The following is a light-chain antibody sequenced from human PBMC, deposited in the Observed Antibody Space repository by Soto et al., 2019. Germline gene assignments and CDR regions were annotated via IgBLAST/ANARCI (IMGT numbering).Light chain of an antibody. CDR2: AAS. CDR3: QQSYSTPPWT. Sequence: DIQMTECPSSLSASVWCGVTITFRSSQSIVTYLNWYLQKPGKAPKLLIYAASNLQSGVPSRFSGSGSGTDFTLTISSLQPEDFATYFCQQSYSTPPWTFGQGTKVDIK. CDR1: QSIVTY. J-gene: IGKJ1*01. V-gene: IGKV1-39*01.